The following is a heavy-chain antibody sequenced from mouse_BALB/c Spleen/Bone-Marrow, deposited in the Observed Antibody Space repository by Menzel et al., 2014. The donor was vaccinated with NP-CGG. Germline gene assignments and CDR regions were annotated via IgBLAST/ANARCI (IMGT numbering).Heavy chain of an antibody. D-gene: IGHD2-3*01. CDR1: GFTFTDYY. CDR3: ARDMGGLLFDY. Sequence: DVMLVESGGGLVQPGGSLRLSCATYGFTFTDYYMNWVRQPPGKXXEWLGFIRNKANGYTTEYSASVKGRFTISRDNSQSILYLQMNTLRAEDSATYYCARDMGGLLFDYWGQGTTLAVSS. V-gene: IGHV7-3*02. J-gene: IGHJ2*01. CDR2: IRNKANGYTT.